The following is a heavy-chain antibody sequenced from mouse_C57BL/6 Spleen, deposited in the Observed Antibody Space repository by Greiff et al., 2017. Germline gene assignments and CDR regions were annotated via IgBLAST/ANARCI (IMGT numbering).Heavy chain of an antibody. CDR2: ISCDGNN. Sequence: EVKLVESGPGLVKPSQSLSLSCSVTGYSITSGYYWNWIRQFPGNKPEWMGYISCDGNNNYNPSFKNRISITLGTSKNQVFLKLNSVTPEDTATYYCARDGGPAFDYWGQGTPLTGSS. CDR1: GYSITSGYY. V-gene: IGHV3-6*01. J-gene: IGHJ2*01. CDR3: ARDGGPAFDY.